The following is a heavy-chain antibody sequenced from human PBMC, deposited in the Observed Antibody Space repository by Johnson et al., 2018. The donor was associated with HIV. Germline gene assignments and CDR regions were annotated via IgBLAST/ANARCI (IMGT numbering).Heavy chain of an antibody. CDR1: GFTFSSYA. J-gene: IGHJ3*02. Sequence: QVQLVESGGGVVQPGRSLRLSCAASGFTFSSYAIHWVRQAPGKGLEWVAVISYDGSNKYYADSVKGRFTISRDNSKNTLYLQMNSLRAEETAVYYCARDGGYCSSTSCFRHWASAFDIWGQGTMVTVSS. D-gene: IGHD2-2*01. CDR3: ARDGGYCSSTSCFRHWASAFDI. V-gene: IGHV3-30-3*01. CDR2: ISYDGSNK.